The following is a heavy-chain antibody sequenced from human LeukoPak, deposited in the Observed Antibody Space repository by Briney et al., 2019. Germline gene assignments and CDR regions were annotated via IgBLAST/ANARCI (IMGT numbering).Heavy chain of an antibody. Sequence: VGSLRLSCAVSGFTVSSNYMSCVRQAPGEGLGWVSVIYSGGSTYYADSVKGRFTISRHNSKNTLYLQMNSLRAEDTAVYYCARDRDGYHPFDIWGQGTMVTVSS. CDR1: GFTVSSNY. CDR3: ARDRDGYHPFDI. D-gene: IGHD5-24*01. V-gene: IGHV3-53*04. J-gene: IGHJ3*02. CDR2: IYSGGST.